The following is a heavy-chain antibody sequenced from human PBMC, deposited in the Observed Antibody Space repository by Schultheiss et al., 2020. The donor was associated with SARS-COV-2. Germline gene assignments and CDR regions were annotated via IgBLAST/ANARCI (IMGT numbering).Heavy chain of an antibody. Sequence: ASVKVSCKASGYTFTGYYMHWVRQAPGQGLEWMGWINPNSGGTNYAQKFQGRVTMTRDTSISTAYMELSRLRSDDTAVYYCASERGTNWNYLADYYYYYGMDVWGQGTTVTVSS. CDR2: INPNSGGT. D-gene: IGHD1-7*01. J-gene: IGHJ6*02. CDR1: GYTFTGYY. V-gene: IGHV1-2*02. CDR3: ASERGTNWNYLADYYYYYGMDV.